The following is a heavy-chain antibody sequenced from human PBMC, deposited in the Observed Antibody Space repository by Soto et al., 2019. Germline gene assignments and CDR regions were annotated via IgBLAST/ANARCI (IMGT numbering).Heavy chain of an antibody. CDR1: GGSISSSSYY. CDR2: IYYSGST. Sequence: SETPSLTCTVSGGSISSSSYYWGWIRQPPGKGLEWIGSIYYSGSTYYNPSLKSRVTISVDTSKNQFSLKLSSVTAADTAVYYCARSQTTVTSYDYWGQGTLVTVSS. D-gene: IGHD4-17*01. J-gene: IGHJ4*02. V-gene: IGHV4-39*01. CDR3: ARSQTTVTSYDY.